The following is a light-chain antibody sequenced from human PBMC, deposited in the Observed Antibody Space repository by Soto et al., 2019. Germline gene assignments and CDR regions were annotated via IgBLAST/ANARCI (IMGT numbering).Light chain of an antibody. Sequence: EIVMTQSPATLSLPPGERATLSCRASQSISSDLAWYQQKPGQAPGLLIYGSTRATGIPARFSGSGSGTEFTLTISSLQSEDSALYYCQQYNWWPWTFGQGTKVDIK. CDR2: GS. J-gene: IGKJ1*01. CDR1: QSISSD. CDR3: QQYNWWPWT. V-gene: IGKV3-15*01.